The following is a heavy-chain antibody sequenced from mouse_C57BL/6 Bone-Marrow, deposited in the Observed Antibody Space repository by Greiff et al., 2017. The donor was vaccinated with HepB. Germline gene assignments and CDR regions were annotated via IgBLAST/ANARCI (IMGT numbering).Heavy chain of an antibody. J-gene: IGHJ3*01. V-gene: IGHV1-81*01. Sequence: QVQLQQSGAELARPGASVKLSCKASGYTFTSYGISWVKQRTGQGLEWIGEIYPRSGNTYYNEKFKGKATLTADKSSSTAYMELLSLTSEDPAVYFCARERGYYYGSRPWFAYWGQGTLVTVSA. CDR2: IYPRSGNT. CDR3: ARERGYYYGSRPWFAY. D-gene: IGHD1-1*01. CDR1: GYTFTSYG.